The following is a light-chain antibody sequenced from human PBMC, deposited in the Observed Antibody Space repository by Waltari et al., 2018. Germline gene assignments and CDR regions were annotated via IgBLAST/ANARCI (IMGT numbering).Light chain of an antibody. CDR1: QSISTN. CDR3: EHSYSNPVT. Sequence: IQMTQSPSSSSAFVGDRVTITGRASQSISTNFNWYQHKPGKAPQLLIYAACSSQTGVPSMCGGSGSGTDFTLTIISLQTGDFATYHCEHSYSNPVTFGQGTTVEIK. V-gene: IGKV1-39*01. J-gene: IGKJ1*01. CDR2: AAC.